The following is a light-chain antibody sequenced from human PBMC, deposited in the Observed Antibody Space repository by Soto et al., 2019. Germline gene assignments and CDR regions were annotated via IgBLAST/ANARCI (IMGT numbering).Light chain of an antibody. CDR1: QSVSSN. Sequence: EVVMPQSPATLSVSPGERATLSCRASQSVSSNLAWYQQRPGQAPRLLIYGASTRATGIPARFSGSGSGTAVTLPVSSRQSEEFAVYYCQEYNNWPLTFGQGTKV. CDR2: GAS. J-gene: IGKJ1*01. CDR3: QEYNNWPLT. V-gene: IGKV3-15*01.